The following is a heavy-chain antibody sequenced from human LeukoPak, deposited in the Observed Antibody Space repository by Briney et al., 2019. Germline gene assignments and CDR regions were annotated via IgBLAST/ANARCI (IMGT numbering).Heavy chain of an antibody. Sequence: GGSLRLSCAASGFIFSDSAMHWVRQASGKGLEWVGRIRSKANSHATAYAASVKGRFTISRDDSKNTAYLQMNSLRAEDTAVYYCAKPIWWYGDYVNDYWGQGTLVTVSS. J-gene: IGHJ4*02. V-gene: IGHV3-73*01. D-gene: IGHD4-17*01. CDR1: GFIFSDSA. CDR2: IRSKANSHAT. CDR3: AKPIWWYGDYVNDY.